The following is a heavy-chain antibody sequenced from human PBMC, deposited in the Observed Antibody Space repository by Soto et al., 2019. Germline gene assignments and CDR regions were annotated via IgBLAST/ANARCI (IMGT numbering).Heavy chain of an antibody. CDR3: ARTPAPKSLRYFDWSTLHGMDV. CDR1: GYSFTIYC. V-gene: IGHV5-51*01. Sequence: PGESLKISCKGSGYSFTIYCIGWVRQMPWKGLEWMGIIYPGDSDTRYSPSFQGQVTISADKSISTAYLQWSSLKASDTAMYYCARTPAPKSLRYFDWSTLHGMDVWGQGTTVTVSS. CDR2: IYPGDSDT. D-gene: IGHD3-9*01. J-gene: IGHJ6*02.